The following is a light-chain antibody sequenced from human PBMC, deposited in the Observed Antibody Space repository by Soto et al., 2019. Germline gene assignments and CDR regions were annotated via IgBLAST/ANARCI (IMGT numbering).Light chain of an antibody. J-gene: IGKJ4*01. CDR2: AAS. CDR3: HKYNSAPRT. Sequence: DIQMTQSPSSLSASVGDRVTITCRASQGISNYLAWYQQKPGQVPTLLIYAASTLQSGVPPRWSGRGSATDFTLTISTLQTEDVETYDWHKYNSAPRTIGRGTKVE. CDR1: QGISNY. V-gene: IGKV1-27*01.